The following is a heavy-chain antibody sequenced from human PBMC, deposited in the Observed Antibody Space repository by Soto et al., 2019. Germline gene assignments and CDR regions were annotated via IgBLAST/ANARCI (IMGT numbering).Heavy chain of an antibody. V-gene: IGHV3-23*01. CDR2: ISGSGGST. CDR3: AKAPASSLTASRPFDE. Sequence: EVQLLESGGGRVPPGGFRRLSFKASGNTFGNYARTWSRQAPGKGLEGVSAISGSGGSTYYAGSVKGRFTISRDNSKNTLFLHMNSLRAEDTAIYYCAKAPASSLTASRPFDEWGQGTLVTVSS. CDR1: GNTFGNYA. J-gene: IGHJ4*02. D-gene: IGHD5-18*01.